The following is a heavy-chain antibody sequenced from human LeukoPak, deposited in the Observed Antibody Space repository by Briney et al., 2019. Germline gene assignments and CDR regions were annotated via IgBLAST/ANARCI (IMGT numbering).Heavy chain of an antibody. V-gene: IGHV1-18*01. J-gene: IGHJ4*02. Sequence: ASVKVSCKASGYTFTSYGISWVRQAPGQGLEWMGWISAYNGNTNYAQKLQGRVTMTTDTSTSTAYMELRSLRSEDTAVYYCATERRQETLRHDGMGLGTFDYWGQGTLVTVSS. CDR1: GYTFTSYG. D-gene: IGHD1-1*01. CDR3: ATERRQETLRHDGMGLGTFDY. CDR2: ISAYNGNT.